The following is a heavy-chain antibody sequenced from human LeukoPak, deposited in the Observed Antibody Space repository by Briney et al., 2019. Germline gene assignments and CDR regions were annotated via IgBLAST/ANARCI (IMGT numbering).Heavy chain of an antibody. D-gene: IGHD1-26*01. V-gene: IGHV4-39*01. CDR3: ARHNGGVVESYVAPGPPDYFDY. CDR1: GDITHY. Sequence: SETLSLTCTVSGDITHYWGWIRQPPGKGLECIGSIYFSGNAYYNPSLRSRVTISLDTSKRQLSLKLNSVTAAETAVYYIARHNGGVVESYVAPGPPDYFDYWGQGTLVTVSS. J-gene: IGHJ4*02. CDR2: IYFSGNA.